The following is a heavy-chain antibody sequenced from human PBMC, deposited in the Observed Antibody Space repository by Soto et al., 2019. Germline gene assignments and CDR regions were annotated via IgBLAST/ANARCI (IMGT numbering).Heavy chain of an antibody. D-gene: IGHD6-13*01. CDR1: GGSISSYY. V-gene: IGHV4-59*01. CDR3: ARVKIAAAVDAFDI. Sequence: SETLSLTCTVSGGSISSYYWSWIRQPPGKGLEWIGYIYYSGSTNYNPSLKSRVTISVDTSKNQFSLKLSSVTAADTAVYYCARVKIAAAVDAFDIWGQGTMVTVSS. J-gene: IGHJ3*02. CDR2: IYYSGST.